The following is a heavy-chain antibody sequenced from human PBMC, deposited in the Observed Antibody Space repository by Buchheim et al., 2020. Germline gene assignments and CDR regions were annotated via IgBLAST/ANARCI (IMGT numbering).Heavy chain of an antibody. V-gene: IGHV3-48*01. CDR3: ARDGHSSFTIDY. Sequence: EVQLVESGGGLVQPGGSLRLSCAASGFTFSSYSMNWVRQAPGKGLEWVSYISSSSRTIYYADSVKGRFTISRDNAKNSLYLQMNSLRAEDTAVYYCARDGHSSFTIDYWGQGTL. CDR2: ISSSSRTI. CDR1: GFTFSSYS. D-gene: IGHD6-6*01. J-gene: IGHJ4*02.